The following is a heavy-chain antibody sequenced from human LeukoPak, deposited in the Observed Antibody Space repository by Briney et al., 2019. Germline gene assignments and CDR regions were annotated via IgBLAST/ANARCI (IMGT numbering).Heavy chain of an antibody. Sequence: GSLRLSCAASGFTLSSYSMDWVRQAPGKGLEWVSFIYSSSNYIYYADSVKGRFTISRDNAKNSLYLQMNSLRAEDTAVYYCARDGVAGRGYYYYGMDVWGQGTTVTVSS. CDR2: IYSSSNYI. J-gene: IGHJ6*02. D-gene: IGHD6-19*01. CDR3: ARDGVAGRGYYYYGMDV. V-gene: IGHV3-21*04. CDR1: GFTLSSYS.